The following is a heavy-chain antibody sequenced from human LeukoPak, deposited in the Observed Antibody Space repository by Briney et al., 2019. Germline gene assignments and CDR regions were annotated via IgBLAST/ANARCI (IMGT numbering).Heavy chain of an antibody. D-gene: IGHD3-3*01. CDR3: ARDDFWSGYDY. V-gene: IGHV3-74*01. Sequence: PGGSLRLSCAASGFTFSSYWMQWVRQAPGKGLVWVSRINSDGSSTSYADSVKGRFTISRDNAKNTLYLQMTSLRAEDTAVYYCARDDFWSGYDYWGQGTLVTVSS. J-gene: IGHJ4*02. CDR1: GFTFSSYW. CDR2: INSDGSST.